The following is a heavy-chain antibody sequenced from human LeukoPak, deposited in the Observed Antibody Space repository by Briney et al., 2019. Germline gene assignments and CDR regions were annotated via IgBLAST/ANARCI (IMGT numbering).Heavy chain of an antibody. J-gene: IGHJ4*02. V-gene: IGHV1-18*01. CDR2: ISIYNGNT. Sequence: GASVKVSCKASGYTFTSYGISWVRQAPGQGLEWMGWISIYNGNTDYAQKLRGRVTMTTDTSTSTAYLELRGLRSDDTAVYYCARGDFWSGVDYWGQGTLVTVSS. D-gene: IGHD3-3*01. CDR3: ARGDFWSGVDY. CDR1: GYTFTSYG.